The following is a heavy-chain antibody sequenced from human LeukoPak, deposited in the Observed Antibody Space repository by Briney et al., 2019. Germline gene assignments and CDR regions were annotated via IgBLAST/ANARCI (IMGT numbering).Heavy chain of an antibody. Sequence: GGSLRLSCAASGFPFSDVWMSWVRQAPGKGLEWVGRIKSKTDGGTADYAAPVKGRFTFSRDDSKNTLYLQMNSLKTEDTAVYYCTTDWYYYDSSGYYPIFRVQGTLVTVSS. CDR3: TTDWYYYDSSGYYPIF. D-gene: IGHD3-22*01. V-gene: IGHV3-15*01. J-gene: IGHJ4*02. CDR2: IKSKTDGGTA. CDR1: GFPFSDVW.